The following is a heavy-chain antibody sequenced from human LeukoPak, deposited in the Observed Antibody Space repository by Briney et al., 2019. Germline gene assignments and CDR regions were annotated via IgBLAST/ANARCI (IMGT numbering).Heavy chain of an antibody. CDR3: ASIGSVDYGDYFNDY. CDR2: ISYDGSNK. D-gene: IGHD4-17*01. V-gene: IGHV3-30*14. Sequence: EGSLRLSCAASGCTFSSYAMHWVRQAPGKGLEWVAVISYDGSNKYYADSVKGRFTISRDNSKNTVNLQMNSLRPEDTAVYYCASIGSVDYGDYFNDYWGQGTLVTVSS. CDR1: GCTFSSYA. J-gene: IGHJ4*02.